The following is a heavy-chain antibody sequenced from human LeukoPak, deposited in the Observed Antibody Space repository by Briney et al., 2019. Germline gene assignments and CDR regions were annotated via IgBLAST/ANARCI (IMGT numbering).Heavy chain of an antibody. CDR3: ANGMRGYAKRKGYFDY. CDR2: IRFDGSNK. CDR1: GFTFSSFG. J-gene: IGHJ4*02. V-gene: IGHV3-30*02. D-gene: IGHD5-12*01. Sequence: PGGSLRLSCGASGFTFSSFGMHWVRQAPGKGLEWVAFIRFDGSNKYYADSVKGRFTISRDNSKNTLYLQMNSLRAEDTAVYYCANGMRGYAKRKGYFDYWGQGTLVTVSS.